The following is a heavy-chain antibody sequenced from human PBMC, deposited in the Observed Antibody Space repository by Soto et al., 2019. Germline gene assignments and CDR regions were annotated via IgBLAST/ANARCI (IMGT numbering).Heavy chain of an antibody. D-gene: IGHD3-10*01. J-gene: IGHJ4*02. CDR2: IWNDGNNR. CDR3: ARDRELGRTSPYFDF. CDR1: GFTFSSFG. V-gene: IGHV3-33*01. Sequence: GGSLRLSCAASGFTFSSFGVHWVRQAPGKGLEWVAVIWNDGNNRRYGDSVGGRFTVSSDNSKNTVYLQMDSLRVEDTAMYYCARDRELGRTSPYFDFWGQGTLVTVSS.